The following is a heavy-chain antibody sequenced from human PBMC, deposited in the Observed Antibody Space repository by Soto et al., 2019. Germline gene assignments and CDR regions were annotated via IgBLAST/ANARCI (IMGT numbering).Heavy chain of an antibody. D-gene: IGHD6-13*01. CDR1: GGSISSGGYY. Sequence: SETLSLTCTVSGGSISSGGYYWSWTRQHPGKGLEWIGYIYYSGSTNYNPSLKSRVTISVDTSKNQFSLKLSSVTAADTAVYYCARGSFIAEDSFDYCGQGTLVTXSS. CDR2: IYYSGST. V-gene: IGHV4-31*03. CDR3: ARGSFIAEDSFDY. J-gene: IGHJ4*02.